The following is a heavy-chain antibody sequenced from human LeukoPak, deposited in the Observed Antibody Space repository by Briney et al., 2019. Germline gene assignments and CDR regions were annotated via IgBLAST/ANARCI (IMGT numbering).Heavy chain of an antibody. D-gene: IGHD2-8*01. Sequence: GGSLRLSCAASGFTFSSYSMNWVRQAPGKGLEWVSSISSSSSYIYYADSVKGRFTISRDNAKNSLYLQMNSLRAEDTAVYYCARNGYCTNGVCYGWFDPWGQGTLVTVSS. CDR2: ISSSSSYI. CDR1: GFTFSSYS. V-gene: IGHV3-21*01. J-gene: IGHJ5*02. CDR3: ARNGYCTNGVCYGWFDP.